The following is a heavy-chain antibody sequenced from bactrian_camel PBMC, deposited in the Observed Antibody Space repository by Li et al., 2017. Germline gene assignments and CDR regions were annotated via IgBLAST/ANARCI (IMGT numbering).Heavy chain of an antibody. CDR2: IDVDGTT. V-gene: IGHV3S55*01. D-gene: IGHD7*01. J-gene: IGHJ4*01. Sequence: HVQLVESGGGSVPAGGSLTLSCTASGHNCCNFCMGWFRQAPDKATEGVATIDVDGTTRYRNSVKGRFTISKDDDQKTLFLEMNDLKPEDTAMYYCGASIWPLCEPGGRPNFKGRGTQVTVS. CDR1: GHNCCNFC.